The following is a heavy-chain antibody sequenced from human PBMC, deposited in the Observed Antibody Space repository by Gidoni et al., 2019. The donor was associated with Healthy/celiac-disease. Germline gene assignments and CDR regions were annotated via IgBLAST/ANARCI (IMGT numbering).Heavy chain of an antibody. D-gene: IGHD2-2*01. Sequence: EVQLVESGGGLVQPGGSLTLSCAASGFTFSVSAMHWVRQPAGKGLEWVGRIRSKANSYATAYAASVKGRFTISRDDSKNTAYLQMNSLKTEDTAVYYCTRHEGCSSTSCQGEAFDIWGQGTMVTVSS. J-gene: IGHJ3*02. CDR1: GFTFSVSA. CDR2: IRSKANSYAT. V-gene: IGHV3-73*02. CDR3: TRHEGCSSTSCQGEAFDI.